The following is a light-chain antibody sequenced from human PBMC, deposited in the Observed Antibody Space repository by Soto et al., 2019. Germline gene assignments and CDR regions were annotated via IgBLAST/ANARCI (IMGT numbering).Light chain of an antibody. CDR2: GAF. CDR3: QQYKNWPPLT. Sequence: EIVMTQSPATLSVSPGETATLSCRASQSVSYNLAWYQQKPGQGPRLLIYGAFTRAPGIPARFSGSGSGKEFTLTISSLQSEDFAVYYCQQYKNWPPLTFGGGTKVEIK. J-gene: IGKJ4*01. V-gene: IGKV3-15*01. CDR1: QSVSYN.